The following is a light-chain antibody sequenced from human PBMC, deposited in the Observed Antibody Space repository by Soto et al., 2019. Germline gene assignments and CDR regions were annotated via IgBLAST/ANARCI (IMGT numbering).Light chain of an antibody. J-gene: IGLJ3*02. CDR3: QSYDTRLGVEL. CDR2: GNT. CDR1: SSNFGARYD. V-gene: IGLV1-40*01. Sequence: QSVLTQPPSVSGAPGQRVTLSCTGSSSNFGARYDVHWYQHIPGKAPKLIIFGNTNRPSGVPDRFSGSRSGTSASLVIAGLQPEDEAHYYCQSYDTRLGVELFGGGNKLTVL.